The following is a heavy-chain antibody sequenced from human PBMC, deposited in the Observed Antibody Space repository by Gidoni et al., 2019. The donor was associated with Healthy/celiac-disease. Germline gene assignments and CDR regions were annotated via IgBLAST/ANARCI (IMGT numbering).Heavy chain of an antibody. Sequence: EVQLVESGGGLVKPGGSLRLSCAASGFTFSSYSMNWVRQAPGKGLEWVSSISSSSSYIYYEDSVKGRFTISRDNAKNSLYLQMNSLRAEDTAVYYCARDYYDILTGKRFDPWGQGTLVTVSS. CDR1: GFTFSSYS. CDR2: ISSSSSYI. D-gene: IGHD3-9*01. CDR3: ARDYYDILTGKRFDP. J-gene: IGHJ5*02. V-gene: IGHV3-21*01.